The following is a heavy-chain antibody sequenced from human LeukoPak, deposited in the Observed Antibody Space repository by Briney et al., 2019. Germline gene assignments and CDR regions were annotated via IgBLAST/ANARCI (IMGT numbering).Heavy chain of an antibody. CDR2: IYSSGST. CDR3: ARGRYYYDSSGYYQTDYYFDY. Sequence: SETLSLTCNVSGGSIRGYYWSWIRQPPGKGLEWIGYIYSSGSTNYNPSLKSRVTMSVDTSKNQFSLKLSSVTAADTAVYYCARGRYYYDSSGYYQTDYYFDYWGQGTLVTVSS. CDR1: GGSIRGYY. J-gene: IGHJ4*02. V-gene: IGHV4-59*12. D-gene: IGHD3-22*01.